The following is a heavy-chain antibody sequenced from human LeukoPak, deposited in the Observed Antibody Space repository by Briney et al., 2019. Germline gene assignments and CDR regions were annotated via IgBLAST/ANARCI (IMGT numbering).Heavy chain of an antibody. J-gene: IGHJ4*02. D-gene: IGHD1-14*01. CDR3: ARSPTYEPYYLDY. Sequence: ASVKVSCKASGYTFTGYYMHWVRQAPGQGLEWMGWINPNSGGTNYAQKFQGWVTMTRDTSISTAYMELSRLRSDDTAVYYCARSPTYEPYYLDYWGQGTLVTVSS. V-gene: IGHV1-2*04. CDR2: INPNSGGT. CDR1: GYTFTGYY.